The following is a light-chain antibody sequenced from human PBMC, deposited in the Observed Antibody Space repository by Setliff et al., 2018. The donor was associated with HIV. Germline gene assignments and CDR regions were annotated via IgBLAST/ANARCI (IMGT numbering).Light chain of an antibody. CDR1: TSNIGTND. J-gene: IGLJ1*01. CDR3: AAWDDSLNGPDYV. V-gene: IGLV1-47*01. Sequence: QSALAQPPSASATPGQRVTISCSGNTSNIGTNDVYWYQQVPGTAPKLLISKNNQRPSGVPDRFSGSKSGTSASLAISGLRSEDEANYYRAAWDDSLNGPDYVFGTGTKVT. CDR2: KNN.